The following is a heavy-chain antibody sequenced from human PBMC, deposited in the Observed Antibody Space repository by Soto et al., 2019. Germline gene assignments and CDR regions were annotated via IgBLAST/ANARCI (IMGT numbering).Heavy chain of an antibody. V-gene: IGHV3-30-3*01. J-gene: IGHJ6*02. D-gene: IGHD4-4*01. CDR1: GFTFSNYA. CDR3: ARDWSNYVGSYYGMDF. Sequence: QVQLVESGGGVVQPGRSLRLSCAASGFTFSNYAMHWVRQAPGKGLEWVAVISYDGSNKYYADSVKGRFTISRDNSKNTLYLQMNSLRAEDTAVYYCARDWSNYVGSYYGMDFWGQGTTVTVSS. CDR2: ISYDGSNK.